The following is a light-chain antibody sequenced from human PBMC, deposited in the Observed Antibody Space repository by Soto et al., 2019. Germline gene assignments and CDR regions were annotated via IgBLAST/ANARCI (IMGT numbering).Light chain of an antibody. CDR3: SSLPSSTSYV. CDR1: SSVVRSYNS. Sequence: ISCTGTSSVVRSYNSASWYRQYPGTAPTLMIHDVNNRPSGISNRFSGSKSGNTASLTISGLQAEDEADYYCSSLPSSTSYVFG. J-gene: IGLJ1*01. CDR2: DVN. V-gene: IGLV2-14*03.